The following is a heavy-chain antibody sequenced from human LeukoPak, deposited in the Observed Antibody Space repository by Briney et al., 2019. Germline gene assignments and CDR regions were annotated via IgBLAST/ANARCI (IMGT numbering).Heavy chain of an antibody. CDR3: ARLGRGGSSWYGVFDY. D-gene: IGHD6-13*01. CDR2: IYYSGST. J-gene: IGHJ4*02. V-gene: IGHV4-31*03. CDR1: GGSISSGGYY. Sequence: PSQTLSLTCTVSGGSISSGGYYWSWIRQHPGKGLEWIGYIYYSGSTYYNPSLKSRVTISVDTSKNQFSLKLSSVTAADTAVYYCARLGRGGSSWYGVFDYWGQGTLVTVSS.